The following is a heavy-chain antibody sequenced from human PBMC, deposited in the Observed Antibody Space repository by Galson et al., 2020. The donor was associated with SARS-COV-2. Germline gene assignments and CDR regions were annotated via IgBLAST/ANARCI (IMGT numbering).Heavy chain of an antibody. D-gene: IGHD6-19*01. CDR2: INSDGSST. V-gene: IGHV3-74*01. Sequence: TGGSLRLSCAASGFTFSSSWLHWVRQAPGKGLVWVSRINSDGSSTSYADSVKGRFTISRDNAKNTLYLQMNSLRAEDTAVYYCSRVGTRIGWKYYFDYGGQGTLFTVSA. J-gene: IGHJ4*02. CDR3: SRVGTRIGWKYYFDY. CDR1: GFTFSSSW.